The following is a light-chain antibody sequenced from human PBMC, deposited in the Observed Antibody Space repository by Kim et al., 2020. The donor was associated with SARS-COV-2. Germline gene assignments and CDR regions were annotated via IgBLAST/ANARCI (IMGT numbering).Light chain of an antibody. V-gene: IGKV1-27*01. J-gene: IGKJ1*01. CDR2: AAS. CDR3: QQCEGPPRT. Sequence: SVGYRSPMTGLASQCTSTSSAWYPSKRDKVPKFLIYAASALRSGVPSRFSGRGSGTDFTLTITSLQPEDVAVYYCQQCEGPPRTFCDGTTVDIK. CDR1: QCTSTS.